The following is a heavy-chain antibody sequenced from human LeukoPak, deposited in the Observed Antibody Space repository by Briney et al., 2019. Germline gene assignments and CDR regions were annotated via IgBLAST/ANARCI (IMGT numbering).Heavy chain of an antibody. CDR3: ARVSAGGSYYMDY. CDR2: IYYSGST. V-gene: IGHV4-59*01. J-gene: IGHJ4*02. CDR1: GGYISSYY. Sequence: SETLSLTCTVSGGYISSYYWSWIRQPPGKGLEWIGYIYYSGSTNYNPSLKSRVTISVDTSKNQFSLKLSSVTAADTAVYYCARVSAGGSYYMDYWGQGTLVTVSS. D-gene: IGHD1-26*01.